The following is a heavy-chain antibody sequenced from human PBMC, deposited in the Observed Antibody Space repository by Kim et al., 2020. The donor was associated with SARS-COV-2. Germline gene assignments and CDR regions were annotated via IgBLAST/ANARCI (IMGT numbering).Heavy chain of an antibody. CDR2: IWYDGSNK. D-gene: IGHD6-19*01. Sequence: GGSLRLSCAASGFTFSSYGMHWVRQAPGKGLEWVAVIWYDGSNKYYADSVKGRFTISRDNSKNTLYLQMNSLRAEDTAVYYCAKGDSSGYYYGMDVWGQGTTVTVSS. CDR3: AKGDSSGYYYGMDV. V-gene: IGHV3-33*06. J-gene: IGHJ6*02. CDR1: GFTFSSYG.